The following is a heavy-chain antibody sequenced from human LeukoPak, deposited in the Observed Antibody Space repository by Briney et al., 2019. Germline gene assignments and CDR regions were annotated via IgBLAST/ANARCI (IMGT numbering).Heavy chain of an antibody. CDR2: ISTGSSTI. V-gene: IGHV3-48*04. J-gene: IGHJ4*02. CDR3: ARGGSSGYYPSYFDF. D-gene: IGHD5-12*01. Sequence: GGSLRLSCAASRFTFSTYSMNWVRQAPGKGLEWVAYISTGSSTIHYAGSVKGRFTISRDNAKNSLNQQMNSLRAEDSAVYYCARGGSSGYYPSYFDFWGQGTLVTVSS. CDR1: RFTFSTYS.